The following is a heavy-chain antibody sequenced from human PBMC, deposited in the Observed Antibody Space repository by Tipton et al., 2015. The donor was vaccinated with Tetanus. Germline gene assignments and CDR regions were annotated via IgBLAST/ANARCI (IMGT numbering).Heavy chain of an antibody. D-gene: IGHD7-27*01. V-gene: IGHV4-39*01. CDR2: LYYSGTT. CDR1: GGSISTTSDY. J-gene: IGHJ3*02. Sequence: LRLSCTVSGGSISTTSDYWGWIRQPPGKGLEWIGSLYYSGTTYYNPSLKSRVTISVDTSKNHLSLRLSSVTAADTAVYYCARHSLKLGMWAFDIWGRGTLVTVSS. CDR3: ARHSLKLGMWAFDI.